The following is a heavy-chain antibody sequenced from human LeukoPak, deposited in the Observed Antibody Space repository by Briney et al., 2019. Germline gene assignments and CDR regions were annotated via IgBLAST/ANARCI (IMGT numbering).Heavy chain of an antibody. D-gene: IGHD3-22*01. CDR1: GVNFSSYA. CDR3: AKDLSDSSGYYLDY. Sequence: PGGSLRLSCAASGVNFSSYAMSWVRQAPGKGLEWVSAISGSGGSTYYADSVKGRFTISRDNSKNTLYLQMNGLRAEDTAVYYCAKDLSDSSGYYLDYWGQGTLVTVSS. V-gene: IGHV3-23*01. CDR2: ISGSGGST. J-gene: IGHJ4*02.